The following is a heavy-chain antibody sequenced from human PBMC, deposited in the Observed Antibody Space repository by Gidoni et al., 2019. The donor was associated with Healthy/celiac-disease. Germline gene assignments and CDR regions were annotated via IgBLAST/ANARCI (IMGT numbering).Heavy chain of an antibody. D-gene: IGHD2-2*01. CDR2: ISVSGGTT. CDR1: GCTLSSDA. V-gene: IGHV3-23*01. CDR3: AKDRFVVVPAARQNRGEEAYYFDY. Sequence: EVQLLESGGGLVQPGGSLRLSWAASGCTLSSDAMSWVRKAPGKGLAWVSAISVSGGTTYYSDSVKGRFTISRDNSKNALYLQMHSLRAADTAVYYFAKDRFVVVPAARQNRGEEAYYFDYWGQGTLVTVSS. J-gene: IGHJ4*02.